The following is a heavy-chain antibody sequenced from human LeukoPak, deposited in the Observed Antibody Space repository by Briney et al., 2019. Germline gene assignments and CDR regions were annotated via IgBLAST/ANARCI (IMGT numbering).Heavy chain of an antibody. V-gene: IGHV4-30-4*01. D-gene: IGHD2-2*01. J-gene: IGHJ5*02. CDR2: IYYSGST. CDR3: ARGGPAADNWFDP. Sequence: PSETLSLTCTVSGGSISSGDYFWSLIRQPPGKGLEWSGYIYYSGSTYYNPSLKSRVTISVDTSKNQFSLKLSSVTAADTAVYYCARGGPAADNWFDPWGQGTLVTVSS. CDR1: GGSISSGDYF.